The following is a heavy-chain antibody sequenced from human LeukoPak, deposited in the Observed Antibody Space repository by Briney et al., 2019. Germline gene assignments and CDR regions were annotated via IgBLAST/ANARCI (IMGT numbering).Heavy chain of an antibody. J-gene: IGHJ4*02. CDR2: IKQDGSEK. CDR3: VSKNAMTA. CDR1: GFTFNSNW. Sequence: GGSLRLSCVASGFTFNSNWMNWVRQAPGKGLEWVANIKQDGSEKYYVDSVKGRFTISRDNAKNSLYLQMNSLRGEDTAVYYCVSKNAMTAWGQGTLVTVSS. D-gene: IGHD2-2*01. V-gene: IGHV3-7*01.